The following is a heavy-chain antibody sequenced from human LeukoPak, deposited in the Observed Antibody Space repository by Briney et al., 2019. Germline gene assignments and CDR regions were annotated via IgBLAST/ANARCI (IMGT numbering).Heavy chain of an antibody. V-gene: IGHV1-69*05. D-gene: IGHD4-17*01. CDR1: GGTFSSYA. J-gene: IGHJ4*02. CDR2: IIPIFGTA. Sequence: SVKVSCKASGGTFSSYAISWVRQAPGQGLEWMGRIIPIFGTANYAQKFQGRVTITTDESTSTIYMELSSLRSEDTAVYYCARGDFHDDYGDYPFDYWGQGTLVTVSS. CDR3: ARGDFHDDYGDYPFDY.